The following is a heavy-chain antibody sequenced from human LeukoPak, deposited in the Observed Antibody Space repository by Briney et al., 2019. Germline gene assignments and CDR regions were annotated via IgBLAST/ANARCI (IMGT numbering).Heavy chain of an antibody. J-gene: IGHJ5*02. V-gene: IGHV4-4*07. CDR1: GGSISSYY. D-gene: IGHD3-9*01. CDR3: ARDGRNYDILTGYYIAGWFDP. CDR2: IYTSGST. Sequence: PSETLSLTCTVSGGSISSYYWSWIRQPAGKGLEWIGRIYTSGSTNYNASLKSRVSMSVDTSKNQFSLKLSSVTAADTAVYYCARDGRNYDILTGYYIAGWFDPWGQGTLVTVSS.